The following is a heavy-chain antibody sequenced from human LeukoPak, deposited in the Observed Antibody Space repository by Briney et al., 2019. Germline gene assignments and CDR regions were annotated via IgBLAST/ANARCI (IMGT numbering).Heavy chain of an antibody. V-gene: IGHV4-59*11. D-gene: IGHD3-10*01. J-gene: IGHJ3*02. CDR3: ARGGAADAFEI. Sequence: SESLSLTCTVSGGSISSHYWSWLRQPPGKGLEWIGYIYYSGSPKYNPSLESRVTISVDTSKNQFSLKLSSVTAADTAVYYCARGGAADAFEIWGQGTMVTVSS. CDR1: GGSISSHY. CDR2: IYYSGSP.